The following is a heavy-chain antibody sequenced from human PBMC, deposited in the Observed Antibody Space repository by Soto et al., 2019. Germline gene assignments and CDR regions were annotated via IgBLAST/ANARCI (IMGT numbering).Heavy chain of an antibody. J-gene: IGHJ4*02. CDR2: IKNKADGGTT. Sequence: PGGSLRLSCAASGITFINAWMSWVRQAPGKGLEWVGRIKNKADGGTTDYAAPVRGRFTISRDDSKNTPFLQMNSLETEDTAVYYCTTDPGDYEDFWGQGTLVTVSS. CDR3: TTDPGDYEDF. CDR1: GITFINAW. V-gene: IGHV3-15*01. D-gene: IGHD4-17*01.